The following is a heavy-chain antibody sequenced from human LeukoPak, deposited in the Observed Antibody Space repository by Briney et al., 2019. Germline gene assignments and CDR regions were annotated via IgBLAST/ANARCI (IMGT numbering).Heavy chain of an antibody. CDR3: TSNLYSGSYYYAY. CDR1: GGSFSGYY. V-gene: IGHV4-34*01. D-gene: IGHD1-26*01. Sequence: PSETLSLTCAVYGGSFSGYYWGWIRQPPGKGLEWIGNVYHSGNSYYNPSLKSRVTISLDTPKNQVSLKLSSVTAADTAVYYCTSNLYSGSYYYAYWGQGILVTVSS. CDR2: VYHSGNS. J-gene: IGHJ4*02.